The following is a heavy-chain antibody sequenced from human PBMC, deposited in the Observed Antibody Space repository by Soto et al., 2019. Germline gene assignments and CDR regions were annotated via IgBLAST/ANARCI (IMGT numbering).Heavy chain of an antibody. CDR3: ATDYVLDP. J-gene: IGHJ5*02. V-gene: IGHV4-34*01. D-gene: IGHD4-17*01. Sequence: SDTLSLTSGVYGGSFSGYYCSWIRYPSGKELQWIGEINYSGSTNYNPSLKSRVTISVDTANDPFSLKLSSVTAADTAVYSCATDYVLDPWGQGTLVTVSS. CDR2: INYSGST. CDR1: GGSFSGYY.